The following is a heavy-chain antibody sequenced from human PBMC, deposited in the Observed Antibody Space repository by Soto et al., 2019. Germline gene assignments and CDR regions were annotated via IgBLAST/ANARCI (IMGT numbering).Heavy chain of an antibody. D-gene: IGHD3-10*01. CDR3: ARHPSEGSEEESIPFFYMDV. J-gene: IGHJ6*03. Sequence: GESLKISCKGSGYSFTSYWIGWVRQMPGKGLEWMGIIYPGDSDTRYSPSFQGQVTISADKSISTAYLQWSSLKASDTAMYYCARHPSEGSEEESIPFFYMDVWGKGTTVTVSS. CDR1: GYSFTSYW. V-gene: IGHV5-51*01. CDR2: IYPGDSDT.